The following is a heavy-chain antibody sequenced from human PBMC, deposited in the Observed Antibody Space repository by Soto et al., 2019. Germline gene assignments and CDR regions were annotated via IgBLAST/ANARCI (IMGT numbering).Heavy chain of an antibody. CDR3: AKGNTQLWLGS. V-gene: IGHV3-23*01. Sequence: GGSLRLSCAASGFPFRSYPMTWVRQLAGKGLEWVSAISDSGDNTYYAASVKGRITISRDNSKNTLYLQMNSLRAEDTAVYYCAKGNTQLWLGSWGQGTLVTVSS. D-gene: IGHD3-10*01. CDR1: GFPFRSYP. J-gene: IGHJ5*01. CDR2: ISDSGDNT.